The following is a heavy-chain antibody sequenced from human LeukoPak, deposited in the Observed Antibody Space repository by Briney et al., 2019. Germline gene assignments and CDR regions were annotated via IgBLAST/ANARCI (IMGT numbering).Heavy chain of an antibody. CDR1: GYTFTSYY. Sequence: ASVKVSCKASGYTFTSYYMHWVRQAPGQGLEWMGIINPSGGSTSYAQKFQGRVTMTRDTSTSTVYMELSSLRSEDTAVYYCARVRITIFGVEKYYFDYWGQGTLVTVSS. CDR2: INPSGGST. V-gene: IGHV1-46*01. CDR3: ARVRITIFGVEKYYFDY. D-gene: IGHD3-3*01. J-gene: IGHJ4*02.